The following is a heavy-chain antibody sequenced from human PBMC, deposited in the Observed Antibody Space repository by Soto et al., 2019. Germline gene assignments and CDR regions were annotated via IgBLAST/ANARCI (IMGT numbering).Heavy chain of an antibody. Sequence: SETLSLTCTVSGGSISSYYWSWIRQPPGKGLEWIGYIYYSGSTNYNPSLKSRVTISVDTSKNQFSLKLSSVTAADTAVYYCARETYYYFSGSYYSNWFDPWGQGTLVNVAS. D-gene: IGHD3-10*01. CDR1: GGSISSYY. CDR3: ARETYYYFSGSYYSNWFDP. V-gene: IGHV4-59*01. CDR2: IYYSGST. J-gene: IGHJ5*02.